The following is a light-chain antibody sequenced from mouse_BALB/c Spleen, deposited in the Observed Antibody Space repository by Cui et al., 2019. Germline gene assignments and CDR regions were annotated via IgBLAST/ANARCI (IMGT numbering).Light chain of an antibody. Sequence: IVLTQSPAITSASLGEEITLTCSASSSVSYMYWYQQKSGPSPKLLIYSTSNLASGVPSRFSGSGSGTFYSLTISSVEAEDAANYYCHQWSSYPWTFGGGTKLEIK. V-gene: IGKV4-80*01. CDR3: HQWSSYPWT. CDR2: STS. CDR1: SSVSY. J-gene: IGKJ1*01.